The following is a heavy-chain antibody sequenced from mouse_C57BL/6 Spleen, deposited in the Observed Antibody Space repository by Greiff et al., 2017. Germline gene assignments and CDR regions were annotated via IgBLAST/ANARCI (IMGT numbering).Heavy chain of an antibody. J-gene: IGHJ2*01. D-gene: IGHD4-1*01. Sequence: EVMLVESEGGLVQPGSSMKLSCTASGFTFSDYYMAWVRQVPEKGLEWVANINYDGSSTYYLDSLKSRFIISRDNAKNILYLQMSSLKSEDTATYYCARAPFLGIFDYWGQGTTLTVSS. V-gene: IGHV5-16*01. CDR2: INYDGSST. CDR1: GFTFSDYY. CDR3: ARAPFLGIFDY.